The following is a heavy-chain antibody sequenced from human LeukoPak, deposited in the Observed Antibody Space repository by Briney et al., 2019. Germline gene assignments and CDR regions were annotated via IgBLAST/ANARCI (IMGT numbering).Heavy chain of an antibody. V-gene: IGHV4-59*01. D-gene: IGHD6-19*01. CDR3: AGGKQWLAFDY. CDR2: IYYSGST. CDR1: GGSISSYY. Sequence: TSEALSLTCTVSGGSISSYYWSWIRQPAGKGLEWIGYIYYSGSTNYNPSLKSRVTISVDTSKNQFSLKLSSVTAADTAVYYCAGGKQWLAFDYWGQGTLVTVSS. J-gene: IGHJ4*02.